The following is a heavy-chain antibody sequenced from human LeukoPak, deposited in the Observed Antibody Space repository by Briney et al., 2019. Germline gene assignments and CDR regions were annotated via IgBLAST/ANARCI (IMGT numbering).Heavy chain of an antibody. D-gene: IGHD3-22*01. CDR2: IDSYGSST. CDR3: ARDLGAYYYDSSGTFDY. J-gene: IGHJ4*02. CDR1: GFTFSSYW. V-gene: IGHV3-74*01. Sequence: GGSLRLSCAASGFTFSSYWMHWVRQAPGKGLVWVSRIDSYGSSTSFADSVKGRFTISRDNAKNTLYLQMNSLRAEDTAVYYCARDLGAYYYDSSGTFDYWGQGTLVTVSS.